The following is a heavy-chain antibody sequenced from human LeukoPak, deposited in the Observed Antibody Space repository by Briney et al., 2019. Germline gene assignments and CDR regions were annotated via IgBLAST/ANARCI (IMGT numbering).Heavy chain of an antibody. V-gene: IGHV4-38-2*01. J-gene: IGHJ5*02. CDR2: IYHSGST. CDR3: ARGIPYGSGSYYANWFDP. Sequence: PSETLSLTCAVSGYSISSGYYWGWIRQPPGKGLEWIGSIYHSGSTYYNPSLKSRVTISVDTSKNLFSLKLSSVTAADTAVYYCARGIPYGSGSYYANWFDPWGQGTLVTVSS. CDR1: GYSISSGYY. D-gene: IGHD3-10*01.